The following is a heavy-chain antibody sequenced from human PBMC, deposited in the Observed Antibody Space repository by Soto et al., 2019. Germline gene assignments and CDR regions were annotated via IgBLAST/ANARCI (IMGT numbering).Heavy chain of an antibody. CDR1: GFTFSSYE. J-gene: IGHJ3*02. CDR2: ISSSGSTI. V-gene: IGHV3-48*03. CDR3: ARGGDIVVVVAATPDAFDI. D-gene: IGHD2-15*01. Sequence: LRLSCAASGFTFSSYEMNWVRQAPGKGLEWVSYISSSGSTIYYADSVKGRFTISRDNAKNSLYLQMNSLRGEDTAVYYCARGGDIVVVVAATPDAFDIWGQGTMVTVSS.